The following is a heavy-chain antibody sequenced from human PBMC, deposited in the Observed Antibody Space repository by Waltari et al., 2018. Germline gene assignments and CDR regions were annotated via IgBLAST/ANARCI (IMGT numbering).Heavy chain of an antibody. CDR2: IYNSGGT. Sequence: QVQLQESGPGLVKPSETLSLTCTVSGGSISHYYWSWIRQPPGKGLEWIGYIYNSGGTKSNPSLKSRVTISVDTSKNQFSLKLNSVTAADTAVYYCTRESDGSYYFDYWGQGTLVTVSS. CDR1: GGSISHYY. D-gene: IGHD1-26*01. J-gene: IGHJ4*02. V-gene: IGHV4-59*01. CDR3: TRESDGSYYFDY.